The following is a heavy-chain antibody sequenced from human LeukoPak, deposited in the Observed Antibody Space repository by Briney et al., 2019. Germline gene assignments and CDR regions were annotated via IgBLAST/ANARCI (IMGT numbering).Heavy chain of an antibody. V-gene: IGHV4-59*01. CDR1: GDCISLYY. CDR2: IYYTGST. D-gene: IGHD6-13*01. Sequence: SETLSLTCTVSGDCISLYYWIWIRQPPGKGLEWIGYIYYTGSTKSNPSLKSRVTISVDTSKKQFSLNLSSVTAADTAVYYCSRAGGFSTTWHFDYWGQGILVTVSS. J-gene: IGHJ4*02. CDR3: SRAGGFSTTWHFDY.